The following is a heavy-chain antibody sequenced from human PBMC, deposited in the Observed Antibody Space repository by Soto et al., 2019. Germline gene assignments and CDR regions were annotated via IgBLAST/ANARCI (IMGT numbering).Heavy chain of an antibody. CDR1: GFTFSNAW. Sequence: GGSLRLSCAASGFTFSNAWMSWVRQAPGKGLEWVGRIKSKTDGGTTDYAAPVKGRFTISRDDSKNTLYLQMNSLKTEDTAVYYCTTDIYYDGWSGYNDYWGQGTLVTVSS. J-gene: IGHJ4*02. D-gene: IGHD3-3*01. CDR3: TTDIYYDGWSGYNDY. CDR2: IKSKTDGGTT. V-gene: IGHV3-15*01.